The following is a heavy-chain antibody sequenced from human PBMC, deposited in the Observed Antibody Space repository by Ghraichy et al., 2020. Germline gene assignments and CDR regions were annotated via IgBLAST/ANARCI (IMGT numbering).Heavy chain of an antibody. D-gene: IGHD4-23*01. CDR1: GFTFSSYA. V-gene: IGHV3-23*01. CDR3: AKSWAVTRYYYGMDV. Sequence: GGSLRLSCAASGFTFSSYAMSWVRQAPGKGLEWVSAISGSGGSTYYADSVKGRFTISRDNSKNTLYLQMNSLRAEDTAVYYCAKSWAVTRYYYGMDVWGQGTTVTVSS. J-gene: IGHJ6*02. CDR2: ISGSGGST.